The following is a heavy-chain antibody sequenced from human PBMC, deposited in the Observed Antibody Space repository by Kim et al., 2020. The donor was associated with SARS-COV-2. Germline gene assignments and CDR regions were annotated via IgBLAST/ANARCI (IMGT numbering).Heavy chain of an antibody. CDR3: ARDSTASGGMDV. J-gene: IGHJ6*02. CDR1: GFAFNAYW. CDR2: IKQDGSDK. Sequence: GGSLRLSCAASGFAFNAYWMDWVRQAPGKGLEWVGNIKQDGSDKSYGDSVRGRFTISRDNTENSVFLQMNSLKAEDTAVYYCARDSTASGGMDVWGQGTTVTVSS. V-gene: IGHV3-7*03.